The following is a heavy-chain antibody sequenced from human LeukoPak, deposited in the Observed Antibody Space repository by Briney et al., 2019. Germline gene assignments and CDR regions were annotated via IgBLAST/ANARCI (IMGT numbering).Heavy chain of an antibody. D-gene: IGHD3-16*01. Sequence: GGSLRLSCAASRFTFSKYGMYWVRQAPGKGLEYVSAITNNGDTTFYGDSVKGRFTVSRDNSKNTLYLQMGSLRPEDVAVYFCARSLGGYADYWGQGTLVTVSS. CDR2: ITNNGDTT. CDR3: ARSLGGYADY. CDR1: RFTFSKYG. J-gene: IGHJ4*02. V-gene: IGHV3-64*02.